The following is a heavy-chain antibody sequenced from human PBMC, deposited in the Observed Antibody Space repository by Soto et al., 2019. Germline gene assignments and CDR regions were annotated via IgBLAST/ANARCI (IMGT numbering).Heavy chain of an antibody. V-gene: IGHV3-23*01. CDR3: AKDSPYKAVAGDFEN. CDR2: ITGDGGST. J-gene: IGHJ1*01. Sequence: EVQLSESGGALVQPGGSLRLSCAGSGFTFSNYAMSWVRQAPGKGLEWVSAITGDGGSTLYAEYVKGRVTISRDDSKRTLYLQMKNLIDEDTAVYYCAKDSPYKAVAGDFENWGQGTLVTVSS. D-gene: IGHD6-19*01. CDR1: GFTFSNYA.